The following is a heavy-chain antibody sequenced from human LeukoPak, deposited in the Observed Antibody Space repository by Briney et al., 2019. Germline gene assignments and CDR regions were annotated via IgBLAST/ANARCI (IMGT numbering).Heavy chain of an antibody. CDR1: GYTFTGYY. Sequence: GASVKVSCKASGYTFTGYYMHWVRQAPGQGLEWMGWINPNSGGTNYAQKFQGRVTMTRDTSISTAYMELSRLRSDDTAVYYCARSRPWAVAGYKYPDYWGQGTLVTVSS. D-gene: IGHD6-19*01. V-gene: IGHV1-2*02. CDR2: INPNSGGT. J-gene: IGHJ4*02. CDR3: ARSRPWAVAGYKYPDY.